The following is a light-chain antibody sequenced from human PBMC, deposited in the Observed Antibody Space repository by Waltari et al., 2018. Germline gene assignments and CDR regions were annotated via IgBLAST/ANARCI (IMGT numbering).Light chain of an antibody. J-gene: IGKJ4*01. CDR1: QSVNSD. V-gene: IGKV3-15*01. CDR3: QQYNNWPVT. Sequence: EIVMTQSPATLSVSPGERATLSCRASQSVNSDLVWYQQKPGLAPRLLIYGASTRATGIPARFSGSGSGTEFTLTISSLQSEDFAVYYCQQYNNWPVTFGGGTKVEIK. CDR2: GAS.